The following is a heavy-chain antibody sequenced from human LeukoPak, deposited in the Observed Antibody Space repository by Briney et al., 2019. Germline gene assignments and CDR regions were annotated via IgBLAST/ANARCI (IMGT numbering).Heavy chain of an antibody. CDR1: GYIFSNYG. CDR2: ISGHNGNT. Sequence: ASVKVSCKASGYIFSNYGISWARQAPGQGLEWMGWISGHNGNTNYAQKVQDRVTMTTDTSTNTAYMELKTLRSDDTAVYFCARDHAGSYYDVWSGYYNDDGGADYWGQGTLVTVSS. D-gene: IGHD3-3*01. V-gene: IGHV1-18*01. J-gene: IGHJ4*02. CDR3: ARDHAGSYYDVWSGYYNDDGGADY.